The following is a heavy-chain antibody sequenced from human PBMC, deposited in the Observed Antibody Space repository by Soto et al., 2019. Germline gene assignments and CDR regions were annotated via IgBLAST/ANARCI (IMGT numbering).Heavy chain of an antibody. CDR3: ATAGLGITTDWFDP. J-gene: IGHJ5*02. V-gene: IGHV1-24*01. Sequence: RASVKVSCKVSGYTLTELSMHWVRQAPGKGLEWMGGFDPEDGETVYAQKFQGRVTMTEDTSTDTAYMELSSLRSEDTAVYYCATAGLGITTDWFDPWGQGTLVTVSS. D-gene: IGHD3-22*01. CDR1: GYTLTELS. CDR2: FDPEDGET.